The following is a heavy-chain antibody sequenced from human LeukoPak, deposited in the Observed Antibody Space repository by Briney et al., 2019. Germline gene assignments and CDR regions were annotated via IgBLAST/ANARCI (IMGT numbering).Heavy chain of an antibody. CDR3: ANPPSSRSCSGTICYDLGDY. Sequence: GGSLRLSCAASGFTFSSYAMSWVSQAPGKGLEWVSTISGGGVSTYYAESVKGRVTISRDNSKNTLYLQKNSLRADDTDVSYCANPPSSRSCSGTICYDLGDYWGQGTPVTVSS. J-gene: IGHJ4*02. V-gene: IGHV3-23*01. D-gene: IGHD2-2*01. CDR1: GFTFSSYA. CDR2: ISGGGVST.